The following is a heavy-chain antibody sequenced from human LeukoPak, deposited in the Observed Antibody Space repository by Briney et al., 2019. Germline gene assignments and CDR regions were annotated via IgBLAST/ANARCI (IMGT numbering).Heavy chain of an antibody. V-gene: IGHV3-23*01. Sequence: GGSLRLSCAASGFNLGSFAMTWVRQAPGKGLEWLSSITAGHYSTYNTDSVKGRFTISRDDSKNTLYLQMNSLRADDTAVYYCTKDPNGDYVGAFDPWGQGTPVTVSS. D-gene: IGHD4-17*01. CDR3: TKDPNGDYVGAFDP. CDR2: ITAGHYST. J-gene: IGHJ5*02. CDR1: GFNLGSFA.